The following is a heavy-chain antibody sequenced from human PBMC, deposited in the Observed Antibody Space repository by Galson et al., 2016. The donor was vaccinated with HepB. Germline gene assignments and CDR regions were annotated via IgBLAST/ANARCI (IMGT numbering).Heavy chain of an antibody. J-gene: IGHJ4*02. CDR2: IDPSDSEI. V-gene: IGHV5-51*01. CDR1: GHSIASYW. Sequence: QSGAEVKKPGESLKLSCKASGHSIASYWIGLVRQLPGKGLECMGIIDPSDSEIRSMPSFRGHVTISADKSTNTAYLQWSSLKASDTAVYYCAAARPPGLVLVYWGLGTRVTVSS. CDR3: AAARPPGLVLVY. D-gene: IGHD2-8*02.